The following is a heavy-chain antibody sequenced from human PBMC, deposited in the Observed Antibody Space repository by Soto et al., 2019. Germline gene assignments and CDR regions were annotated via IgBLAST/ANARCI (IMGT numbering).Heavy chain of an antibody. CDR3: ARANHTLSDYSNYVGVVFSFDP. CDR2: INHSGST. CDR1: GGSFRGSY. V-gene: IGHV4-34*01. D-gene: IGHD4-4*01. Sequence: SETLSLTCAVYGGSFRGSYWSWIRQPPGKGLEWIGEINHSGSTNYNPSLKSRVTISVDTSKNQFSLKLSSVTAADTAVYYCARANHTLSDYSNYVGVVFSFDPWGQGTLVTVSS. J-gene: IGHJ5*02.